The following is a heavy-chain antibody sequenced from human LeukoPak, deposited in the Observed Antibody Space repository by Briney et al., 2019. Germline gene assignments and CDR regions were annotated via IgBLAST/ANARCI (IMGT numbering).Heavy chain of an antibody. D-gene: IGHD3-16*02. CDR3: AREVITFGGVIVRDAFDI. Sequence: SETLSLTCTVSGYSISSGNYWGWIRQPPGKGPEWIGSIYHSGSTYYNPSLKSRVSISVDTSKNQFSLRLMSVTAADTAVYYCAREVITFGGVIVRDAFDIWGQGTMVTVSS. CDR2: IYHSGST. V-gene: IGHV4-38-2*02. J-gene: IGHJ3*02. CDR1: GYSISSGNY.